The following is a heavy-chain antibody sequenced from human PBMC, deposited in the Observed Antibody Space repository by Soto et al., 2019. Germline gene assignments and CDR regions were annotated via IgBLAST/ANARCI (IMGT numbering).Heavy chain of an antibody. CDR1: GGSISSGGYS. J-gene: IGHJ4*02. Sequence: SETLSLTCAVSGGSISSGGYSWSWIRQPPGKGLEWIGYIYHSGSTYYNPSLKSRVTISVDRSKNQFSLKLGSVTAADTAVYYCARANHQYYYDSSGYQYFDYWGQETLVTVSS. V-gene: IGHV4-30-2*01. D-gene: IGHD3-22*01. CDR3: ARANHQYYYDSSGYQYFDY. CDR2: IYHSGST.